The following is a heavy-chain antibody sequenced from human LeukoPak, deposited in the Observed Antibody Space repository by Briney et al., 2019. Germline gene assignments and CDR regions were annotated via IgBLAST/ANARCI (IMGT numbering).Heavy chain of an antibody. V-gene: IGHV3-30-3*01. Sequence: PGGSLRLSCSASGFIFSSYAMHWVRQAPGKGLEWVAVISYDGSNKYYADSVKGRFTISRDNSKNTLYLQMNSLRAEDTAVYYCARERYYYDSSGYTIDYWGQGTLVTVSS. CDR1: GFIFSSYA. J-gene: IGHJ4*02. CDR3: ARERYYYDSSGYTIDY. D-gene: IGHD3-22*01. CDR2: ISYDGSNK.